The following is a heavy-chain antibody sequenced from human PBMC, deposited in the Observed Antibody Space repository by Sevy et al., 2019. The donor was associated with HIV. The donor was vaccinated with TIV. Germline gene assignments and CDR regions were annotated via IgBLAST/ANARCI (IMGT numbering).Heavy chain of an antibody. V-gene: IGHV3-30*03. CDR3: ARDSGYITNWHPGY. Sequence: GGSLRLSCAASGFTFSTHAMHWVRQAPGKGLEWVAVVSYDGNSMFYADSVKGLFTISRDDSKNTLYLEVTSLGREATAVYYCARDSGYITNWHPGYWGQGTLVTVSS. D-gene: IGHD1-1*01. CDR2: VSYDGNSM. J-gene: IGHJ4*02. CDR1: GFTFSTHA.